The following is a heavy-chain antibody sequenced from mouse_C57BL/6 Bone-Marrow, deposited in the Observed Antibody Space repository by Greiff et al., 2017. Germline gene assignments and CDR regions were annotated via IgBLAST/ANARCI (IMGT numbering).Heavy chain of an antibody. CDR1: GFTFSSYA. D-gene: IGHD1-1*01. Sequence: EVQRVESGGGLVKPGGSLKLSCAASGFTFSSYAMSWVRQTPEKRLEWVATISDGGSYTYYPDNVKGRFTISRDNSKHHLYLQMSHLTSEDTAIYYCTGMYGGEYAMDYWGQGTSVTVSS. CDR3: TGMYGGEYAMDY. CDR2: ISDGGSYT. V-gene: IGHV5-4*01. J-gene: IGHJ4*01.